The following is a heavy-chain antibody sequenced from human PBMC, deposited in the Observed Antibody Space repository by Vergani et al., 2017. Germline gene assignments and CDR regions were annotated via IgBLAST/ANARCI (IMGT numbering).Heavy chain of an antibody. D-gene: IGHD5-18*01. CDR3: ARTRYSGSKAFDY. CDR2: IEWVDEK. Sequence: QVTLRESGPALLKPTQTLTLTCTFSVFSLSTSGMCVSWIRQPPGKALEWLARIEWVDEKYYSTSLKTRLTISKDTSKNQVVRTSTNMDPVDTATYYCARTRYSGSKAFDYWGKGTLVTVSS. CDR1: VFSLSTSGMC. J-gene: IGHJ4*02. V-gene: IGHV2-70*15.